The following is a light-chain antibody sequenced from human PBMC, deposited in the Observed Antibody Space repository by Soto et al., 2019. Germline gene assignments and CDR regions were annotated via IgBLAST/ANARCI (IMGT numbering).Light chain of an antibody. CDR2: GAS. V-gene: IGKV3-20*01. CDR3: QQYGSSPHT. J-gene: IGKJ2*01. Sequence: EIVLTQSPGTLSLSPGARATLSCRASQSVSSSYLAWYQQKPGQAPRLLIYGASSRATGIPDRFSGSGSGTDFTLTIRRLEPEDFAVYYCQQYGSSPHTFGQGTKLEIK. CDR1: QSVSSSY.